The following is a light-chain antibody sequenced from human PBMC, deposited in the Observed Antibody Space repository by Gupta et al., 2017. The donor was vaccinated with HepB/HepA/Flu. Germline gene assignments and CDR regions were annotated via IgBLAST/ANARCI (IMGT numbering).Light chain of an antibody. CDR2: STN. Sequence: QTVVTQEPSLTVSPGGTVTLTCSSSTGAVTNSYYPNWFQQKPGQAPRALIYSTNNKHSWTPARISGSLLGGKAALTLSGVQPEDEAEYYCLLYYAGAYVFGTGTKVTVL. J-gene: IGLJ1*01. V-gene: IGLV7-43*01. CDR3: LLYYAGAYV. CDR1: TGAVTNSYY.